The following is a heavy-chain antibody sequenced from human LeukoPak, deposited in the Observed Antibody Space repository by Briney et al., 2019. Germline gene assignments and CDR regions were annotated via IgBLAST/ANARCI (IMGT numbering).Heavy chain of an antibody. CDR1: GFIFTTYT. V-gene: IGHV3-64D*06. D-gene: IGHD3-9*01. J-gene: IGHJ4*02. CDR3: VGDQVDDTGYLR. CDR2: VNGNGDTT. Sequence: GGSLRLSCSASGFIFTTYTMYWVRQAPGKGLEFVSVVNGNGDTTYYTDSVKGRFTISRDNSKNTLYLQMSSLRAEDTAVYYCVGDQVDDTGYLRWGQGTRVTVSA.